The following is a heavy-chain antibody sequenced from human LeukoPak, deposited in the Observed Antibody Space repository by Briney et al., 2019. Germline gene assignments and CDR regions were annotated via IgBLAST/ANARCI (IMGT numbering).Heavy chain of an antibody. Sequence: AGGSLRLSCAASGFTFSSYAMSWVRQAPGKGLEWVSAISGSGGSTYYADSVKGRFTISRDNSDNTLYLQMNSLRAEDTAVYYCAKGQYCSSTSCYGTHYYYYMDVWGKGTTVTVSS. CDR1: GFTFSSYA. J-gene: IGHJ6*03. CDR3: AKGQYCSSTSCYGTHYYYYMDV. V-gene: IGHV3-23*01. CDR2: ISGSGGST. D-gene: IGHD2-2*01.